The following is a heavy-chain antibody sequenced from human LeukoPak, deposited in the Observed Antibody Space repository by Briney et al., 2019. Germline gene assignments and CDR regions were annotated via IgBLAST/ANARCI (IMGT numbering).Heavy chain of an antibody. CDR2: INPNSGGT. V-gene: IGHV1-2*02. D-gene: IGHD2-15*01. CDR1: GYTFTGYY. CDR3: ARVGRGYCSGGSCYQGRNSIEDI. J-gene: IGHJ4*02. Sequence: GASVKVSCKASGYTFTGYYMHWVRQAPGQGLEWMGWINPNSGGTNYAQKFQGRVTMTRDTSISTAYMELSRLRSDDTAVYYCARVGRGYCSGGSCYQGRNSIEDIWGQGTLVTVSS.